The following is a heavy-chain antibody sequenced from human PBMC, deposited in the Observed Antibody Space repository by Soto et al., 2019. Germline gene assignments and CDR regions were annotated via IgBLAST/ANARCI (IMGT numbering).Heavy chain of an antibody. CDR1: GFTFDDYA. CDR3: ASARHIGP. D-gene: IGHD2-21*01. CDR2: ISWNSGSI. J-gene: IGHJ5*02. Sequence: GGSLRLSCAASGFTFDDYAMHWVRQAPGKGLEWVSGISWNSGSIGYADSVKGRFTISRDNAENSLYLQMNSLRVEDTGVYYCASARHIGPWGQGTLVTVSS. V-gene: IGHV3-9*01.